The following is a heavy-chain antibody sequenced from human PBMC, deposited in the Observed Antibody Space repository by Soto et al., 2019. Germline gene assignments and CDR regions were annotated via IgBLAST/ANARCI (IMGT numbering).Heavy chain of an antibody. CDR2: ISYSGST. CDR1: GGSFNSYY. Sequence: NPSETLSLTCTVSGGSFNSYYWNWIRQPPGKGLGWIGYISYSGSTNYNPSLKSRVTISVDTSKNHFSLQLRSVTAADTAVYYCARGQYCSSASCYIRGAHSNLRFDPWRQRTLVPASS. J-gene: IGHJ5*02. V-gene: IGHV4-59*01. D-gene: IGHD2-2*02. CDR3: ARGQYCSSASCYIRGAHSNLRFDP.